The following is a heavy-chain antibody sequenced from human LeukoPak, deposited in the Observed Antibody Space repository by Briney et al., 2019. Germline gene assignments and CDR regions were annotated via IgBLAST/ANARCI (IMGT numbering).Heavy chain of an antibody. J-gene: IGHJ6*02. CDR1: GGSISSYY. Sequence: SETLSLTCTVSGGSISSYYWSWIRQPPGKGLEWIGYIYYSGSTNYNPSLKSRVTISVDTSKNQFSLKLSSVTAADTAVYYCASLLKIQLWSQPSYGMDVWGQGTTVTVSS. D-gene: IGHD5-18*01. V-gene: IGHV4-59*12. CDR3: ASLLKIQLWSQPSYGMDV. CDR2: IYYSGST.